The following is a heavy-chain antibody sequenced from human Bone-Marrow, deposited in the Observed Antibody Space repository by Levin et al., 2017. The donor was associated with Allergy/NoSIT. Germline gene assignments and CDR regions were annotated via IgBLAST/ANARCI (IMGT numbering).Heavy chain of an antibody. V-gene: IGHV3-30*18. Sequence: GESLKISCAASGFAFSGYGMHWVRQAPGKGLEWVTVISYDGSKKHYADSVKGRFTISRDNSKNTLYLQMNNLRTEDTAVYYCAKEDYSSLLGGSRSAFDYWGQGTLVTVSS. CDR3: AKEDYSSLLGGSRSAFDY. D-gene: IGHD6-19*01. J-gene: IGHJ4*02. CDR2: ISYDGSKK. CDR1: GFAFSGYG.